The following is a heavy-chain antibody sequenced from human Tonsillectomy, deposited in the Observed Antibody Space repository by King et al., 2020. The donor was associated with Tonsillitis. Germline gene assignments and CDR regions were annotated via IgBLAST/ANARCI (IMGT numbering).Heavy chain of an antibody. Sequence: QLQESGPGLVKPSQTLSLTCTVSGGSISSGSYYWSWIRQPAGKGLEWIGRIYTSGSTNYNPSLKSRVTMSVDTSKNQFSLKLSSVTAADTAVYYCAREAIFGVVILYDYWXQGTLVTVSS. J-gene: IGHJ4*02. D-gene: IGHD3-3*01. CDR3: AREAIFGVVILYDY. CDR2: IYTSGST. V-gene: IGHV4-61*02. CDR1: GGSISSGSYY.